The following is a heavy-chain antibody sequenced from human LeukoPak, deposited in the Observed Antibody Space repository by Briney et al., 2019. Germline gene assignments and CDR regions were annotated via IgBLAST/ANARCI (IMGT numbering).Heavy chain of an antibody. J-gene: IGHJ4*02. V-gene: IGHV4-59*08. CDR3: ARAGIVVVPAAMYFDY. CDR1: GGSISSYY. Sequence: YPSETLSLTCTVSGGSISSYYWSWLRQPPGKGLEWIGYIYYSGSTNYNPSLKSRVTISVDTSKNQFSLKLSSVTAADTAVYYCARAGIVVVPAAMYFDYWGQGTLVTVSS. CDR2: IYYSGST. D-gene: IGHD2-2*01.